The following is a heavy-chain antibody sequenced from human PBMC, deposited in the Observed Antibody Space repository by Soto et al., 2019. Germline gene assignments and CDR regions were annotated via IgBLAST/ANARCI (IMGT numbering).Heavy chain of an antibody. J-gene: IGHJ3*02. CDR3: ARVKPLYDILTGYYNRPDAFDI. Sequence: GASVKVSCKASGYTFTSYAMHWVRQAPGQRLEWMGWINAGNGNTKYSQKFQGRVTITRDTSASTAYMELSSLRSEDTAVYYCARVKPLYDILTGYYNRPDAFDIWGQGTMVTVSS. D-gene: IGHD3-9*01. V-gene: IGHV1-3*01. CDR1: GYTFTSYA. CDR2: INAGNGNT.